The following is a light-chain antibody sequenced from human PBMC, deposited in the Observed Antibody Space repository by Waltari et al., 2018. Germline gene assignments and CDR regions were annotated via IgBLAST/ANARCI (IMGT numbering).Light chain of an antibody. CDR1: SSDAGGSDY. V-gene: IGLV2-14*01. CDR2: AVS. CDR3: SSYTSRSTWV. J-gene: IGLJ3*02. Sequence: QSALTKPASVSGSPGQSITISCTGTSSDAGGSDYVSWYQQHPGKAPKLMIYAVSKRPSGVSSRFSGSKSGNTASLTISGLQAEDEADYYCSSYTSRSTWVFGGGTKLTVL.